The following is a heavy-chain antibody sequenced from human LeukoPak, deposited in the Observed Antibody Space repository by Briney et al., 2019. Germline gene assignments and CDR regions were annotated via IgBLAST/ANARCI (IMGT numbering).Heavy chain of an antibody. CDR1: GYTFTTYD. J-gene: IGHJ4*02. CDR2: MNPNSGYT. D-gene: IGHD6-19*01. CDR3: ARVAGSIDY. Sequence: ASVKVSCTTSGYTFTTYDINWVRQATGQGLEWMGWMNPNSGYTGYAQKFQGRVTITRDTSISTAYMELSSLRSEDTAVYYCARVAGSIDYWGQGTLVTVSS. V-gene: IGHV1-8*03.